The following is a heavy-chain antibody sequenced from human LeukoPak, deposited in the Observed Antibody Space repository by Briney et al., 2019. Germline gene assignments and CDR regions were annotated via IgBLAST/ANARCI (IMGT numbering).Heavy chain of an antibody. CDR3: ARGDILTGYPSSYDY. Sequence: SGTLSLTCAVSGGSISSSNWWSWVRQPPGKGLEWIGEIYHSGSTNYNPSLKSRVTISVDKSKNQFSLKLSSVTAADTAVYYCARGDILTGYPSSYDYWGQGTLVTVSS. CDR2: IYHSGST. V-gene: IGHV4-4*02. D-gene: IGHD3-9*01. CDR1: GGSISSSNW. J-gene: IGHJ4*02.